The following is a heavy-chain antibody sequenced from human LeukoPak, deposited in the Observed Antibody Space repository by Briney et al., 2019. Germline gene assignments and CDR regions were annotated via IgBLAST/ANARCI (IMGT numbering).Heavy chain of an antibody. V-gene: IGHV1-2*02. D-gene: IGHD6-19*01. Sequence: ASVKVSCKASGYTFTGYYMHWVRQAPGQGLERMGWINPNSGGANYAQKFQGRVTMTRDTSISTAYMELSRLRSDDTAVYYCARGRSIAVAGNWLDPWGQGTLVTVSS. CDR1: GYTFTGYY. CDR3: ARGRSIAVAGNWLDP. J-gene: IGHJ5*02. CDR2: INPNSGGA.